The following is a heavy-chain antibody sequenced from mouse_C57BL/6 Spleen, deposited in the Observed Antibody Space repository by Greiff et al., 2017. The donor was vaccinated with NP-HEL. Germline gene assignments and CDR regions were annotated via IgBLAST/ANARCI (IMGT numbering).Heavy chain of an antibody. J-gene: IGHJ3*01. V-gene: IGHV1-82*01. CDR2: IYPGDGDT. CDR1: GYAFSSSW. Sequence: VQLQQSGPELVKPGASVKISCKASGYAFSSSWMNWVKQRPGKGLEWIGRIYPGDGDTNYNGKFKGKATLTADNSSSTAYMQLSSLTSEDSAVYCCARERAWFAYWGQGTLVTVSA. CDR3: ARERAWFAY.